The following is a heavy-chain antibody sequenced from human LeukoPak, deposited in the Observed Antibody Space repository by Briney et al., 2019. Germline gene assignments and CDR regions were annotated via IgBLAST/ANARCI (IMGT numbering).Heavy chain of an antibody. J-gene: IGHJ3*02. CDR2: INWNGGST. CDR3: ARARLRLGELSLGGAFDI. Sequence: AGGSLRLSCAASGFTFDDYGMSWVRQAPGKGLEWVSGINWNGGSTGYADSVKGRFTISRDNAKNSLYLQMNSLRAEDTALYYCARARLRLGELSLGGAFDIWGQGTMVTVSS. D-gene: IGHD3-16*02. CDR1: GFTFDDYG. V-gene: IGHV3-20*04.